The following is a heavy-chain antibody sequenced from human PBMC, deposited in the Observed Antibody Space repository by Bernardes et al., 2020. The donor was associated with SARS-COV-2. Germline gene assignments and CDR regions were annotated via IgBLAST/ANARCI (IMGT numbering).Heavy chain of an antibody. CDR2: ISAYNGNT. J-gene: IGHJ6*02. CDR1: GYTFTSYG. Sequence: ASVKVSCKASGYTFTSYGISRVRQAPGQGLEWMGWISAYNGNTNYAQKLQGRVTMTTDTSTSTAYMELRSLRSDDTAVYYCAGGGTVLLWFGDPMDVWGQGTTVTVPS. V-gene: IGHV1-18*01. D-gene: IGHD3-10*01. CDR3: AGGGTVLLWFGDPMDV.